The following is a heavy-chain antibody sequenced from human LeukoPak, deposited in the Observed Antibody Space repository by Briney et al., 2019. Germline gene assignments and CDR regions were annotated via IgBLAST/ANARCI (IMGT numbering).Heavy chain of an antibody. CDR2: IIPIFDTT. D-gene: IGHD4-17*01. CDR3: ARDRDGDYGDY. V-gene: IGHV1-69*13. CDR1: GGTFSTYA. J-gene: IGHJ4*02. Sequence: ASVKVSCKASGGTFSTYAISWVRQAPGQGLEWMGGIIPIFDTTIYAQKFQGGVTITADESTSTAYMELSTLRSDDTAVYYCARDRDGDYGDYWGQGTLVTVSS.